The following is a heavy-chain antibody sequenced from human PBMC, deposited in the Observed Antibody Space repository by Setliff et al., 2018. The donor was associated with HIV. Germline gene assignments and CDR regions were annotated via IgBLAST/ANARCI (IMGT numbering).Heavy chain of an antibody. V-gene: IGHV1-69*05. J-gene: IGHJ4*02. CDR3: ASASGYCRSGVCYIGVHKTPDKYYFDS. CDR1: GDTFSNSA. Sequence: ASVKVSCKASGDTFSNSAIYWVRQAPGQGLEWMGGIIPLYGTSKYAQKFQGRVAITTDELMTTAYMELTSLRSEDTAVYFCASASGYCRSGVCYIGVHKTPDKYYFDSWGQGTLVTVSS. D-gene: IGHD2-8*01. CDR2: IIPLYGTS.